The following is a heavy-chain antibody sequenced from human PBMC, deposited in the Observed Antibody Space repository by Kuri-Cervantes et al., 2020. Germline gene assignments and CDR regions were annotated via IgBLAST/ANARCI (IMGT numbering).Heavy chain of an antibody. Sequence: ASVKVSCKASGGTFTSYYLHWVRQAPGQGLEWMGVINPSGGSTSYVLKFQGRVTMTRDTSTSTVYMELSSLRSEDTAVYYCARDVGDRFDYWGQGTLVTVSS. CDR1: GGTFTSYY. V-gene: IGHV1-46*01. CDR2: INPSGGST. CDR3: ARDVGDRFDY. D-gene: IGHD4-17*01. J-gene: IGHJ4*02.